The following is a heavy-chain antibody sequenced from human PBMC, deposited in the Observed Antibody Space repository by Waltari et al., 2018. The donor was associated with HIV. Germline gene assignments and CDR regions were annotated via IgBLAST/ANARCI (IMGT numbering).Heavy chain of an antibody. CDR3: ARAPMTTVTSRGFDI. CDR1: GYSFTRYG. CDR2: ISVYNDNT. D-gene: IGHD4-17*01. J-gene: IGHJ3*02. V-gene: IGHV1-18*01. Sequence: QVQLVQSGAEVKKPGASLKVSCKASGYSFTRYGISWVRQAPGQGLEWIGWISVYNDNTTYAQKIQDRLNMTTDSPTSTAYMELRSLRSDDTAVYYCARAPMTTVTSRGFDIWGQGTMVIVSS.